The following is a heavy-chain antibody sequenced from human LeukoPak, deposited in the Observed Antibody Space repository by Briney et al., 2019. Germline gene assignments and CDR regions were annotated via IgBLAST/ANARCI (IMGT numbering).Heavy chain of an antibody. D-gene: IGHD3-22*01. Sequence: GASVKVSCKASGYTFTDYYIHWIRQAPGQGLEWMGWINPNSGGTNFAQKFQRRVTMTRDTSITTAYMELSSLRSEDTAVYYCATSREGTWLGLDYWGQGTLVTVSS. V-gene: IGHV1-2*02. J-gene: IGHJ4*02. CDR2: INPNSGGT. CDR1: GYTFTDYY. CDR3: ATSREGTWLGLDY.